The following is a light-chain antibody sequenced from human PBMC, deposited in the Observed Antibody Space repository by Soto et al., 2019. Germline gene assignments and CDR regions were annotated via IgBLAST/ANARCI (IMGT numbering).Light chain of an antibody. J-gene: IGKJ5*01. Sequence: DVVLTQSPLSLPVTLGQPASISCRSSQSLVYSDGNTYLNWFQQRPGRSPRRLSYDVSNRDSVGSDRFRGSRSGTDCTVKITRVEVEDVRLYYCMPCTRWPRFTFGQGTQLEIK. V-gene: IGKV2-30*01. CDR1: QSLVYSDGNTY. CDR2: DVS. CDR3: MPCTRWPRFT.